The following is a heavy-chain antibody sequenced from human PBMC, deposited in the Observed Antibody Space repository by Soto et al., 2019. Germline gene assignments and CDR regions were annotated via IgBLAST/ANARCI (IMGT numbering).Heavy chain of an antibody. CDR1: GYTFTSYD. Sequence: QVQLVQSGAEVKKPGASVKVSCRASGYTFTSYDINWVRQATGQGLEWMGWMNPNSGNTGYAQKFQGRVTMTRNTSISTAYMELSSLRSEDTAVYYCARWPDGYYYYGMDVWGQGTTVTVSS. V-gene: IGHV1-8*01. CDR3: ARWPDGYYYYGMDV. CDR2: MNPNSGNT. J-gene: IGHJ6*02.